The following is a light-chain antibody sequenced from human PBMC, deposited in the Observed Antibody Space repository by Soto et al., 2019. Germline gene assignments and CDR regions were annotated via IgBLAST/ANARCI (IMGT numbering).Light chain of an antibody. V-gene: IGKV3-20*01. Sequence: EIVLTQSPGTLSLSPGDRATLSCRASQSVNSTYLAWYQQQPGQAPRLLIYGASTRAAGIPDRFSGSGSATDFTLTISRLEPEDFAVYYCQQYGTSPPLTFGGGTKVEIK. CDR3: QQYGTSPPLT. CDR1: QSVNSTY. J-gene: IGKJ4*01. CDR2: GAS.